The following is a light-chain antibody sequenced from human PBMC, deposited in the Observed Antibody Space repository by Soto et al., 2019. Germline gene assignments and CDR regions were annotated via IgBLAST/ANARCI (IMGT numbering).Light chain of an antibody. J-gene: IGLJ1*01. CDR3: SSYSDSDTKV. Sequence: QSVLTQPASVSGSPGQSITISCTGTSSDVGTYNLLSWYQHHPGKAPKLMIYEASKRPSGVSGRFSGSKSDTTAYLTISGLQAEDEADYYCSSYSDSDTKVFGTGTKLTVL. CDR1: SSDVGTYNL. V-gene: IGLV2-14*02. CDR2: EAS.